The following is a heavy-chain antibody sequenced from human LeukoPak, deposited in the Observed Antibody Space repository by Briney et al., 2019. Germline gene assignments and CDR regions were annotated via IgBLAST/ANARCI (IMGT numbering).Heavy chain of an antibody. D-gene: IGHD3-10*01. Sequence: SVKVSCKASGGTFSSYAISWVRQAPGQGLEWMGGIIPIFSTANYAQKFQGRVTITADESTSTAYMELSSLRSEDTAVYYCARLRRFGELSYYYYGMDVWGQGTTVTVSS. CDR2: IIPIFSTA. J-gene: IGHJ6*02. CDR1: GGTFSSYA. V-gene: IGHV1-69*01. CDR3: ARLRRFGELSYYYYGMDV.